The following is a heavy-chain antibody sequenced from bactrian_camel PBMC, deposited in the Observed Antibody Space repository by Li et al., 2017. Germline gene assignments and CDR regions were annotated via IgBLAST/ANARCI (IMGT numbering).Heavy chain of an antibody. CDR1: GYTYSSYC. J-gene: IGHJ4*01. Sequence: HVQLVESGGGSVQAGGSLRLSCAASGYTYSSYCMGWFRQAPGKEREGVAAIDSDGSTSYADSVKGRFTISRDNAKNTVYLQMNNLKPEDTAMYHCAASGGQLGRWCYEFPVNWVSWLYNWGQGTQVTVS. CDR2: IDSDGST. D-gene: IGHD3*01. CDR3: AASGGQLGRWCYEFPVNWVSWLYN. V-gene: IGHV3S53*01.